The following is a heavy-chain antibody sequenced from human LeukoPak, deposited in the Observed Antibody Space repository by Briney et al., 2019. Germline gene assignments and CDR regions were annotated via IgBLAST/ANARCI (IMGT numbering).Heavy chain of an antibody. V-gene: IGHV1-24*01. CDR2: FDPEDGET. D-gene: IGHD2-2*01. CDR3: ATGAYAGYCSSTSCGDAFDI. CDR1: GYTLTELS. J-gene: IGHJ3*02. Sequence: ASVKVSCKVSGYTLTELSMHWVRQAPGKGLEWMGGFDPEDGETIYAQKFQGRVTMTEDTSTDTAYMELSSLRSEDTAVYYCATGAYAGYCSSTSCGDAFDIWGQGTVVTVSS.